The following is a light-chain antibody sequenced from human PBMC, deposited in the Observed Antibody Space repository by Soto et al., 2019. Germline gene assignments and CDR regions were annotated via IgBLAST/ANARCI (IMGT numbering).Light chain of an antibody. Sequence: EIVLTQSPVTLSLSPGERATLSCRASQSVSSYLAWYQQKPGQAPRLLIYDASNRATGIPARFSGSGSGTDFTLIISSLEPEDFAVYYCQQRSHWPRTFGQGTKVEIK. J-gene: IGKJ1*01. CDR3: QQRSHWPRT. CDR1: QSVSSY. V-gene: IGKV3-11*01. CDR2: DAS.